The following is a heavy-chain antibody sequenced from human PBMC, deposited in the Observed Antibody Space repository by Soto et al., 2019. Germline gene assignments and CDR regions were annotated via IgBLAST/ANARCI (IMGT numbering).Heavy chain of an antibody. J-gene: IGHJ5*02. CDR1: GESVSINTAS. D-gene: IGHD2-8*01. Sequence: HSRSLTCVMSGESVSINTASSDWIRQSPTRGIEWLGRTYYWSNWFYDYAVSVRSRITISPDTSNTQVSLQLNSVTPDDTFFYYCVRLIGNSWLDTWGQGTLVTVSS. V-gene: IGHV6-1*01. CDR3: VRLIGNSWLDT. CDR2: TYYWSNWFY.